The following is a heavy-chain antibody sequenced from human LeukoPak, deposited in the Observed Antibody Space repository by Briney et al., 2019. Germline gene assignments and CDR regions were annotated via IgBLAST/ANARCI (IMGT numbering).Heavy chain of an antibody. CDR2: IYYSGST. D-gene: IGHD2-15*01. Sequence: SETLSLTCTVSGGSISSYYWNWIRQPPGKGLEWIGYIYYSGSTNYNPSLKSRVTISVDTSKNQFSLKLSSVSAADTAVYYCARGGWFPESFQHWGQGALVTVSS. CDR1: GGSISSYY. V-gene: IGHV4-59*01. J-gene: IGHJ1*01. CDR3: ARGGWFPESFQH.